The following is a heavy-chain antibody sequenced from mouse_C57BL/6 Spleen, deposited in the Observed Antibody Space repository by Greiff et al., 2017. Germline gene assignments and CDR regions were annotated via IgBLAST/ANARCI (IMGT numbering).Heavy chain of an antibody. CDR1: GYTFTSYW. CDR3: AISPSYYDFDWLAY. Sequence: QVQLQQPGTELVKPGASVKLSCKASGYTFTSYWMHWVKQRPGQGLEWIGNINPSNGGTNYNEKFKSKATLTVDKSSSTAYMQLSSLTSEDSAVYDCAISPSYYDFDWLAYWGQGTLVTVSA. J-gene: IGHJ3*01. CDR2: INPSNGGT. V-gene: IGHV1-53*01. D-gene: IGHD2-4*01.